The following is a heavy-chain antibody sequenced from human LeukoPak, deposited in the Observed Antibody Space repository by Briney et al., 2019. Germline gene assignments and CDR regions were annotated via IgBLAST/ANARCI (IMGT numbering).Heavy chain of an antibody. D-gene: IGHD3-10*01. CDR1: GGTFSSYA. V-gene: IGHV1-69*05. J-gene: IGHJ6*03. Sequence: SSVKVSCKASGGTFSSYAISWVRQAPGQGLEWMGGIIPIFGTANYAQKFQGRVTITTDESTSTAYMELSSLRSEDTAVYYCARDKRVTYYYGSGGRRYMDVWGTGTTVTVSS. CDR2: IIPIFGTA. CDR3: ARDKRVTYYYGSGGRRYMDV.